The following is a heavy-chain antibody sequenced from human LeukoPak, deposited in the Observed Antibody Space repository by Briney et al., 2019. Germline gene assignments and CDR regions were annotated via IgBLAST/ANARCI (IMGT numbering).Heavy chain of an antibody. CDR1: GFTFSDYY. V-gene: IGHV3-11*01. CDR2: ISSSGSTI. D-gene: IGHD6-13*01. CDR3: ARGLRGSSWRTFDY. Sequence: GGSLRLSCAASGFTFSDYYMSWIRQAPGKGLEWVSYISSSGSTIYYADSVKGRFTVSRGNAKNSLYLQMNSLRAEDTAVYYCARGLRGSSWRTFDYWGQGTLVTVSS. J-gene: IGHJ4*02.